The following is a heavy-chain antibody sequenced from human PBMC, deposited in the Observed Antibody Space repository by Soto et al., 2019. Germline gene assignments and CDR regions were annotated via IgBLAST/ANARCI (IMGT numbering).Heavy chain of an antibody. D-gene: IGHD6-6*01. J-gene: IGHJ6*02. CDR1: GGTFSSYA. CDR3: ARRAHVDSSSSGRVGYYYYYYGMDV. V-gene: IGHV1-69*01. CDR2: IIPIFGTA. Sequence: VQLLESGGGLVQPGGSLRLSCKASGGTFSSYAISWVRQAPGQGLEWMGGIIPIFGTANYAQKFQGRVTITADESTSTAYMELSSLRSEDTAVYYCARRAHVDSSSSGRVGYYYYYYGMDVWGQGTTVTVSS.